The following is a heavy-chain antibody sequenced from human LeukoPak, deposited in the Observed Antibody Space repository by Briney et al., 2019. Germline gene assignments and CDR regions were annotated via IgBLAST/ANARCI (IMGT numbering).Heavy chain of an antibody. D-gene: IGHD1-1*01. Sequence: HPGGSLRLSCAASGFTFSSYAMSWVRQAPGKGLEWVSAISGSGGSTYYADSVKGRFTISRDNAKNSLYLQMNSLRAEDTAVYYCARWGDGYNSYYYGMDVWGQGTTVTVSS. V-gene: IGHV3-23*01. CDR2: ISGSGGST. CDR1: GFTFSSYA. CDR3: ARWGDGYNSYYYGMDV. J-gene: IGHJ6*02.